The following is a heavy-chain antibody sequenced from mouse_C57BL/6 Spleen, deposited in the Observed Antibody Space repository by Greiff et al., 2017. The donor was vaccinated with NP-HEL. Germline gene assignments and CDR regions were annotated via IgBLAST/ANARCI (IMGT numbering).Heavy chain of an antibody. D-gene: IGHD3-2*02. J-gene: IGHJ3*01. CDR1: GYTFTSYW. CDR2: IYPSDSET. V-gene: IGHV1-61*01. Sequence: QVQLQQPGAELVRPGSSVKLSCKASGYTFTSYWMDWVKQRPGQGLEWIGNIYPSDSETHYNQKFKDKATLTVDKSSSTAYMQLSSLTSEDSAVYYCARRQLRLPAWFAYWGQGTLVTVSA. CDR3: ARRQLRLPAWFAY.